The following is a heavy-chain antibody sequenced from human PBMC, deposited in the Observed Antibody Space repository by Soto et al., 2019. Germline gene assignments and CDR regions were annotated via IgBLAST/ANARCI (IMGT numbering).Heavy chain of an antibody. CDR3: AKTTTARIAVAPRGLFDS. V-gene: IGHV3-64*01. D-gene: IGHD6-19*01. CDR1: GFTFSSYA. Sequence: GGSLRLSCAASGFTFSSYAMHWVRQAPGKGLEYVSAISSNGGSTYYANSVKGRFTISRDNSKNTLYLQMSSLRVEDTAIYYCAKTTTARIAVAPRGLFDSWGQGALVTVSS. J-gene: IGHJ4*02. CDR2: ISSNGGST.